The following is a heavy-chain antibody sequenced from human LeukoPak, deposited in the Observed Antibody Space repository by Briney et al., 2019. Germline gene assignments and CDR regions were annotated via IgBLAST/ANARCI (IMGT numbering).Heavy chain of an antibody. CDR2: IYYSGST. J-gene: IGHJ4*02. V-gene: IGHV4-39*01. Sequence: SETLSLTCTVSGGSISSSSYCWGWIRQPPGKGLEWIGSIYYSGSTYYNPSLRSRVTISVDTSKNQFSLKLSSVTAADTAVYYCARHTRSSGYLFDYWGQGTLVTVSS. CDR3: ARHTRSSGYLFDY. CDR1: GGSISSSSYC. D-gene: IGHD3-3*01.